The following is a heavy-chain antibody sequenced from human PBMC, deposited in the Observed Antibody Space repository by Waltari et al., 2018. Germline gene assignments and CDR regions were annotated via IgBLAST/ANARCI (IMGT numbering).Heavy chain of an antibody. CDR1: SGAISSSGYY. V-gene: IGHV4-39*07. J-gene: IGHJ4*02. CDR2: IYYSGNT. CDR3: AKVWKNYRTDY. D-gene: IGHD1-7*01. Sequence: QLQLQESGPGLVKPSETLSLTCTVSSGAISSSGYYWGWIRQPPGKGLEWMGSIYYSGNTDYNPSLKNRVTISVDTSKNQFSLKVTSVTAADTAVYYCAKVWKNYRTDYWGQGTLVTVSS.